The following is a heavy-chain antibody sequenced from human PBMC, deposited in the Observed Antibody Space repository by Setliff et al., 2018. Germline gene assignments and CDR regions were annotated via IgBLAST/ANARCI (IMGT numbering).Heavy chain of an antibody. CDR1: GGSISRYH. CDR3: AAVGIDAGGGWFDP. D-gene: IGHD1-26*01. CDR2: IQTSGTT. J-gene: IGHJ5*02. Sequence: SETLSLTCTVSGGSISRYHWSWIRQPPGKGLEWIGYIQTSGTTNYNPSLKSRVTISVDTSKNQFSLKLSSVTAADTAVYFCAAVGIDAGGGWFDPWGHGIPVTVS. V-gene: IGHV4-59*13.